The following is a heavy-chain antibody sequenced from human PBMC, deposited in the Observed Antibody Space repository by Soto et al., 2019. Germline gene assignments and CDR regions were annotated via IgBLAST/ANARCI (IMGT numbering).Heavy chain of an antibody. J-gene: IGHJ5*02. D-gene: IGHD3-10*01. CDR3: ARVRNGSGSYYNHNWFDP. CDR2: INHSGST. CDR1: GGSFSGYY. Sequence: PSETLSLTCAVYGGSFSGYYWSWIRQPPGKGLEWIGEINHSGSTNYNPSLKSRVTISVDTSKSHFSLKLSSVTAADTAVYYCARVRNGSGSYYNHNWFDPWGQGTLVTVS. V-gene: IGHV4-34*01.